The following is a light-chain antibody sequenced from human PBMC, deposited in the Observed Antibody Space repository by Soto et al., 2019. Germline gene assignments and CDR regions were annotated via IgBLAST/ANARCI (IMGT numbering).Light chain of an antibody. V-gene: IGKV3-20*01. CDR2: GAS. J-gene: IGKJ5*01. CDR1: QSVNTK. Sequence: IVLTQSPGTLSLSPGDRFTLSCMAIQSVNTKLAWYQQKPCQAPTLLMAGASNRASGVPVRFSGSGSGTDFTLTISRLEPEDFEMYYCQQYGGYPITFGLGTRLEIK. CDR3: QQYGGYPIT.